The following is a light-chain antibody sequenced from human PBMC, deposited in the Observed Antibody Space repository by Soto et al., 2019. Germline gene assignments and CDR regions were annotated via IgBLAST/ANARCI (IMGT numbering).Light chain of an antibody. CDR1: QSVGSRH. J-gene: IGKJ1*01. V-gene: IGKV3-20*01. CDR3: HQYDVSPWT. CDR2: RAS. Sequence: ENVLTQSPDTLSLSPGERATLSCRASQSVGSRHLAWYHQKPGQAPRVLIVRASDRATGIPDRVSGSGSGTDFTLTIFRLEPEDSGMYYCHQYDVSPWTFGQGTKVEIK.